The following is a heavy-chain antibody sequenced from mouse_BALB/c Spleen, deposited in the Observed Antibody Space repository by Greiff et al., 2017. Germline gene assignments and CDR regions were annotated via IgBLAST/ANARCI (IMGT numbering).Heavy chain of an antibody. V-gene: IGHV1-26*01. CDR3: ARLDGNYDYAMDY. CDR2: INPYNGGT. CDR1: GYSFTGYT. J-gene: IGHJ4*01. Sequence: LVEPGASMKISCKASGYSFTGYTMNWVKQSHGKNLEWIGLINPYNGGTSYNQKFKGKATLTVDKSSSTAYMELLSLTSEDSAVYYCARLDGNYDYAMDYWGQGTSVTVSS. D-gene: IGHD2-1*01.